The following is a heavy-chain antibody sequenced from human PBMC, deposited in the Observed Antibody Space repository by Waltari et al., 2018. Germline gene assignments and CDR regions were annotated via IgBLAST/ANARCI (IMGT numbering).Heavy chain of an antibody. CDR2: TNAYNGLT. CDR3: ARTYYYDSRDFDY. D-gene: IGHD3-22*01. CDR1: GYTFATYG. V-gene: IGHV1-18*04. J-gene: IGHJ4*02. Sequence: VQLVQSGGEVKTPGASVQVSCTASGYTFATYGISWVRQAPGQGLEWLGWTNAYNGLTKYAQTVQDRATMTTDASASTAYMELRSLRSDDTAMYYCARTYYYDSRDFDYWGQGSLVTVSS.